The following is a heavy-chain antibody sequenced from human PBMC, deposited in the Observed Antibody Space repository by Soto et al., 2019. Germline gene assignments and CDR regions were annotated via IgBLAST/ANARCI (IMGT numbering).Heavy chain of an antibody. D-gene: IGHD2-2*01. J-gene: IGHJ6*02. CDR2: IYYSGST. CDR3: ARDSTYCSSTSCYSFFDYYFGTDV. Sequence: PSATLSLTCTVSGCSISSYYWSWLRQPPGKVLEWIGYIYYSGSTNYNPSLKSRVTISVDTSKNQFSLKRSSVTAADTAVYYCARDSTYCSSTSCYSFFDYYFGTDVWGQGTTVNVSS. CDR1: GCSISSYY. V-gene: IGHV4-59*01.